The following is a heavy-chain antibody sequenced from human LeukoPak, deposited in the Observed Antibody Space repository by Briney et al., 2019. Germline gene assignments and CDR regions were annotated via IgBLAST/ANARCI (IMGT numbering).Heavy chain of an antibody. D-gene: IGHD6-19*01. CDR1: GGSISRSSYY. V-gene: IGHV4-39*01. CDR2: IYYSGST. CDR3: ARPPYSSGWFDP. Sequence: PSETLSLTCTVSGGSISRSSYYWGWIRQPPGKGLEWIGSIYYSGSTYYNPSLKSRVTISVDTSKNQFSLKLSSVTAADTAVYYCARPPYSSGWFDPWGQGTLVTVSS. J-gene: IGHJ5*02.